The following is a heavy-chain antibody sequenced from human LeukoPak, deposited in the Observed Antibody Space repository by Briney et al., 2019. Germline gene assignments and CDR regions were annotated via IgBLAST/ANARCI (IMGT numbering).Heavy chain of an antibody. V-gene: IGHV1-18*04. CDR2: ISAYNGNT. Sequence: GASVKVSCKASGYTFTGYYMHWVRQAPGQGLEWMGWISAYNGNTNYAQKLQDRVTMTTDTSTSTAYMELRSLRSDDTAVYYCAIAEGDHYGGNSGGGFDYWGQGTLVTVSS. J-gene: IGHJ4*02. CDR3: AIAEGDHYGGNSGGGFDY. D-gene: IGHD4-23*01. CDR1: GYTFTGYY.